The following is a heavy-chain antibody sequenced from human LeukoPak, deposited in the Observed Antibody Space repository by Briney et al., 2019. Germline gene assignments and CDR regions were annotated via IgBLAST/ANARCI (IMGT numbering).Heavy chain of an antibody. D-gene: IGHD3-22*01. CDR3: ASYDSSGYYYWDDAFDI. J-gene: IGHJ3*02. V-gene: IGHV3-21*04. CDR1: GFIFSDYG. CDR2: IGSSGSDI. Sequence: GGSLRLSCAASGFIFSDYGMNWVRQSPGSGLEWVSSIGSSGSDIYYADSVKGRFTVSRDNSKNTLYLQMNSLRAEDTAVYYCASYDSSGYYYWDDAFDIWGQGTMVTVSS.